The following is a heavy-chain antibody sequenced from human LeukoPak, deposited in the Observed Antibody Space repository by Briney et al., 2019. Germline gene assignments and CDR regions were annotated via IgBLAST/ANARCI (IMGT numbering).Heavy chain of an antibody. V-gene: IGHV3-30*18. CDR3: AKDLESYFDY. D-gene: IGHD5-24*01. CDR1: GFTFSSYG. J-gene: IGHJ4*02. Sequence: GGSLRLSCAASGFTFSSYGMHWVRQAQGKGLERVAVISYDGSNKYYADSVKGRFTISRDNSKNTLYLQMNSLRAEDTAVYYCAKDLESYFDYWGQGTLVTVSS. CDR2: ISYDGSNK.